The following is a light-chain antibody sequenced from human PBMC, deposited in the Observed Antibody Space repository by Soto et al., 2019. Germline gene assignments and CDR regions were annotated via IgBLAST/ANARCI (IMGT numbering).Light chain of an antibody. V-gene: IGLV2-8*01. J-gene: IGLJ1*01. CDR3: SSYAGSSNV. Sequence: QSVLAQPPSASGSPGQSVAISCTGTSSDAGGYNYVSWYQQHPGKAPKLMIYEVNKRPPGVPDRFSGSKSGNTASLTVSGLQAEDEADYYCSSYAGSSNVFGTGTKVTVL. CDR2: EVN. CDR1: SSDAGGYNY.